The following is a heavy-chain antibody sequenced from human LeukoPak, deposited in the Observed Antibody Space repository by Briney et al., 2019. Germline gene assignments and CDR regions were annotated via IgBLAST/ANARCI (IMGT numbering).Heavy chain of an antibody. Sequence: PSETLSLTCAVSGGSISSSNWWSWVRQPSGKGLVWVSRIYVDGRTTNYADSVKGRFTISRDNAKNTVYLEMNSLSVEDTATYYCIRDFRSADLWGQGTLVTVTS. V-gene: IGHV3-74*01. J-gene: IGHJ5*02. CDR2: IYVDGRTT. CDR1: GGSISSSNW. CDR3: IRDFRSADL.